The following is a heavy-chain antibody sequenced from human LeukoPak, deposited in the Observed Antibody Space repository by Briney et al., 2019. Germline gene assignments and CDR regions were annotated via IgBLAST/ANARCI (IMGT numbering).Heavy chain of an antibody. D-gene: IGHD2-2*01. V-gene: IGHV1-8*01. Sequence: ASVKVSCKASGYTFTSYDINWVRQATGQGLEWMGWMNPNSGNTGYAQKFQGRVTMTRNTSISTAYMELSSLRSEDTAVYYCARVVVVPTAILPYYYYGMDVWGQGTTVTVSS. CDR3: ARVVVVPTAILPYYYYGMDV. CDR1: GYTFTSYD. CDR2: MNPNSGNT. J-gene: IGHJ6*02.